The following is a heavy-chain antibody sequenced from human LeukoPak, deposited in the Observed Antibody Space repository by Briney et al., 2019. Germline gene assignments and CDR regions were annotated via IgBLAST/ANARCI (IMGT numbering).Heavy chain of an antibody. CDR1: GGSISSYY. CDR3: ARDFMITFGGVLTTWFDP. D-gene: IGHD3-16*01. CDR2: IYTSGST. J-gene: IGHJ5*02. Sequence: SETLSLTCTVSGGSISSYYWSWIRQPAGKGLEWIGRIYTSGSTNYNPSLTSRVTMSVDTSKNQFSLKLSSVTAAGTAVYYCARDFMITFGGVLTTWFDPWGQGTLVTVSS. V-gene: IGHV4-4*07.